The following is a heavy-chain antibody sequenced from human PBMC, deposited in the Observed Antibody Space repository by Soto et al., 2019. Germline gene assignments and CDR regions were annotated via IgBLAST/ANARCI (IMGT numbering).Heavy chain of an antibody. Sequence: ASVKVSCKSSGYSFTGYYMHWVRQAPGQGLEWMGWINPNSGGTNYAQKFQGRVTMTRDTSISTAYMELSRLRSDDTAVYYCARDGTPPLSLGGSINTKKHWFDPWGQGTLVTVSS. CDR3: ARDGTPPLSLGGSINTKKHWFDP. CDR1: GYSFTGYY. J-gene: IGHJ5*02. V-gene: IGHV1-2*02. CDR2: INPNSGGT. D-gene: IGHD2-2*01.